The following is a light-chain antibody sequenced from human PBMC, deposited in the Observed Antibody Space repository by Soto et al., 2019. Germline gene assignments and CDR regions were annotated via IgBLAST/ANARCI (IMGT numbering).Light chain of an antibody. V-gene: IGLV2-14*01. Sequence: QSALTQPASVSGSPGQSITISCTGTSSDAGGYNYVSWYQQHPGKAPKLMIYDVSNRPSGVSNRFSGSKSGNTASLTISGLQAEDEADYYCSSYTSSSTRVFGVGTKLTVL. J-gene: IGLJ2*01. CDR3: SSYTSSSTRV. CDR2: DVS. CDR1: SSDAGGYNY.